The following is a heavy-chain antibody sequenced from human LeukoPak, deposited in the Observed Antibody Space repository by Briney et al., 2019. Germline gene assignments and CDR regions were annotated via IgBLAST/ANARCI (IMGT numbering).Heavy chain of an antibody. J-gene: IGHJ4*02. D-gene: IGHD3-10*01. Sequence: GGSLRLSCAASGFTFSSYWMSWVRQAPGKGLEWVANIKQDGSEKYYVDSVKGRFTISRDNSKNTLYLQMNSLRAEDTAVYYCARGAGTMVRGVTIDYWGQGTLVTVSS. CDR2: IKQDGSEK. CDR3: ARGAGTMVRGVTIDY. CDR1: GFTFSSYW. V-gene: IGHV3-7*02.